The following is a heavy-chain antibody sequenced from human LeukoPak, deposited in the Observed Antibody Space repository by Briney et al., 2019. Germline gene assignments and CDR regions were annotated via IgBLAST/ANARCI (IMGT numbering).Heavy chain of an antibody. D-gene: IGHD3-10*01. J-gene: IGHJ5*02. CDR1: GYSISSGYY. Sequence: SETLSLTCTVSGYSISSGYYWGWIRRPPGKGLEWIGSIYHSGSTYYNPSLKSRVTISVDTSKNQFSLKLSSVTAADTAVYYCARAMVRGERPWFDPWGQGTLVTVSS. CDR3: ARAMVRGERPWFDP. V-gene: IGHV4-38-2*02. CDR2: IYHSGST.